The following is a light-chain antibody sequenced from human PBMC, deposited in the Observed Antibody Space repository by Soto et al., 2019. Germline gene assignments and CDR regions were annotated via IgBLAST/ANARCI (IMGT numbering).Light chain of an antibody. CDR2: DAS. Sequence: DIQMTKSPSTLSASVGDRVTITCRASQSISSWLAWYQQKPGKAPKLLIYDASSLESGVPSRFSGSGSGTEFTLTITSLQPDDVVTYYSKVYKSYSYPFGQVAKV. J-gene: IGKJ1*01. V-gene: IGKV1-5*01. CDR1: QSISSW. CDR3: KVYKSYSYP.